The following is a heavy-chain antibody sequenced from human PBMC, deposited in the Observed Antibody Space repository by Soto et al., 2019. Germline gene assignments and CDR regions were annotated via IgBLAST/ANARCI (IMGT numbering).Heavy chain of an antibody. V-gene: IGHV4-34*01. CDR2: INHSGST. Sequence: SEMLSLTCAVYGGSFSGYYWSWIRQPPGKGLEWIGEINHSGSTNYNPSLKSRVTISVDTSKNQFSLKLSSVTAADTAVYYCARGEETTYDYWGQGTLVTVSS. D-gene: IGHD1-1*01. J-gene: IGHJ4*02. CDR3: ARGEETTYDY. CDR1: GGSFSGYY.